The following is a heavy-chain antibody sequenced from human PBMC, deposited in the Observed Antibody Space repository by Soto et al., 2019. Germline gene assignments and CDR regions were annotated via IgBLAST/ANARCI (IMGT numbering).Heavy chain of an antibody. V-gene: IGHV1-69*01. CDR3: ARRPRDGYPEGNWYFDL. D-gene: IGHD5-12*01. CDR2: IIPIFGTA. J-gene: IGHJ2*01. Sequence: QVQLVQSGAEVKKPGSSVKVSCKASGGTFSSYAISWVRQAPGQGLEWMGGIIPIFGTANYAQKFQGRVTSTADESTSTAYMELSSLRSEDTAVYYCARRPRDGYPEGNWYFDLWGRGTLVTVSS. CDR1: GGTFSSYA.